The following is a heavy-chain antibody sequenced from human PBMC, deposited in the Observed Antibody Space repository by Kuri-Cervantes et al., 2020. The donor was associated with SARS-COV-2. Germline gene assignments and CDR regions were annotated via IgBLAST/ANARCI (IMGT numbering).Heavy chain of an antibody. Sequence: GESLKISCAASGFTFSSYSMNWVCQAPGKGLEWVSSISSSSSYIYYADSVKGRFTISRDNAKNSLYLQMNSLRAEDTAVYYCARGEDDYRLNWGSPESAFDIWGQGTMVTVSS. J-gene: IGHJ3*02. D-gene: IGHD7-27*01. CDR1: GFTFSSYS. CDR2: ISSSSSYI. CDR3: ARGEDDYRLNWGSPESAFDI. V-gene: IGHV3-21*01.